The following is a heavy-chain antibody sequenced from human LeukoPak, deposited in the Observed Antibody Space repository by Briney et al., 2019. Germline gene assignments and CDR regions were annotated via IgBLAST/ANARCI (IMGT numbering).Heavy chain of an antibody. CDR3: ARGFRIQSHDYGPYYHMDV. V-gene: IGHV1-8*01. D-gene: IGHD4-17*01. J-gene: IGHJ6*03. Sequence: GASVKVSCKASGYTFSNYDINWVRQATGQGLEWMGWMNPNSGNTGYAQKFQGRLTMTGDTSIGTAYMELSSLTSEDTAVYYCARGFRIQSHDYGPYYHMDVWGTGTMVTVSS. CDR2: MNPNSGNT. CDR1: GYTFSNYD.